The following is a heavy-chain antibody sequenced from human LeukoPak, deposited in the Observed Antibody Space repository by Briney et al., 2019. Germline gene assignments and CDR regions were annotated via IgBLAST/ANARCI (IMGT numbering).Heavy chain of an antibody. CDR3: ARSDPVNAFDI. Sequence: GGSLRLSCAASGFTVSSNYMSWVRQAPGKGLEWVSVIYSGGSTYYADSVKGRFTISRDNSKNTLYLQMNSLRAEETAVYYCARSDPVNAFDIWGQGTMVTVSS. CDR2: IYSGGST. J-gene: IGHJ3*02. V-gene: IGHV3-53*01. CDR1: GFTVSSNY.